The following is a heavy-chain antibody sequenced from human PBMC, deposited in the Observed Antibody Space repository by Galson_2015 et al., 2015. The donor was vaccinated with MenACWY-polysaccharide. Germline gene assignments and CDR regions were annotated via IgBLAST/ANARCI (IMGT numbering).Heavy chain of an antibody. CDR1: GFTFSSYS. CDR2: ISSSSSTI. D-gene: IGHD6-13*01. Sequence: SLRLSCAASGFTFSSYSMNWVRQAPGKGLEWVSYISSSSSTIYYADSVKGRFTISRDNAKNSLYLQMNCLRAEDTAVYYCASLGEVIGQQLAWDWFDPWGQGTLVTVSS. J-gene: IGHJ5*02. CDR3: ASLGEVIGQQLAWDWFDP. V-gene: IGHV3-48*01.